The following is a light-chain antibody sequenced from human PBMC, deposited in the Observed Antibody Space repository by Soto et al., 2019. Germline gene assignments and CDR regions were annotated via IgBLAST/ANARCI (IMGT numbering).Light chain of an antibody. CDR1: QSVSNN. J-gene: IGKJ1*01. V-gene: IGKV3-15*01. CDR2: GPY. Sequence: EILMTQSPATLSVSPGEGDTLSCRASQSVSNNLAWYQQKPGQAPRLLIYGPYTRATGVPARFSGSGSGTEFTLTISGLKSEDIAVYYCQQYDRWPPSTLGQGKKLDIK. CDR3: QQYDRWPPST.